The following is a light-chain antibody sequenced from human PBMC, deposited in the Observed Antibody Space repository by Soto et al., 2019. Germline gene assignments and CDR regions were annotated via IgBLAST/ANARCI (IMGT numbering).Light chain of an antibody. CDR1: SSDVGGYNY. J-gene: IGLJ1*01. Sequence: QSALTQPASVSGAPGQSITISSTGTSSDVGGYNYVSWYQQHPGKAPKIMIYDVSNRPSGVSNRFSGSKSGNTASLTISGLQAEDEADYYCFSYTSTSLYVFGTGTKVTVL. V-gene: IGLV2-14*01. CDR3: FSYTSTSLYV. CDR2: DVS.